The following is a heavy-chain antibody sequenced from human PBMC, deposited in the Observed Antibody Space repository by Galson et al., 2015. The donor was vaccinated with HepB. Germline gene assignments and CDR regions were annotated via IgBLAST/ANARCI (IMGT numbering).Heavy chain of an antibody. Sequence: SVKVSCKASGYTFTSYGISWVRQAPGQGLEWMGWINPNSGGTNYAQKFQGRVTMTRDTSISTAYMELSRLRSDDTAVYYCARRPIVATGSNYYYYYYMDVWGKGTTVTVSS. V-gene: IGHV1-2*02. CDR2: INPNSGGT. CDR3: ARRPIVATGSNYYYYYYMDV. J-gene: IGHJ6*03. CDR1: GYTFTSYG. D-gene: IGHD2-21*01.